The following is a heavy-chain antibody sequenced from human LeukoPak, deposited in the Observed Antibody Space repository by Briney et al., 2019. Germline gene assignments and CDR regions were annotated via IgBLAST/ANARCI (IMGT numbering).Heavy chain of an antibody. CDR3: AISYHFGPGRYLLFVF. Sequence: SETLSLTCTVSGGSISGHYWSWIRQPPGTGLEWIGYIYYSGSTNYNPSLTSRVTISVDTSKNQFSLTLSSVTAAATAMSYCAISYHFGPGRYLLFVFWGQGALVTVSS. V-gene: IGHV4-59*11. CDR2: IYYSGST. J-gene: IGHJ4*02. CDR1: GGSISGHY. D-gene: IGHD3-10*01.